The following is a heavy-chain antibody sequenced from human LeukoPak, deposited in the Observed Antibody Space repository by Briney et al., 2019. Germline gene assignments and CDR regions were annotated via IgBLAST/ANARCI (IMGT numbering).Heavy chain of an antibody. V-gene: IGHV3-30-3*01. CDR2: IPNDGTKT. J-gene: IGHJ4*02. CDR3: AKDPMIVVKYFDY. Sequence: GGSLRLSCAASGFSFSSYAMHWVRQAPGKGLEWVAAIPNDGTKTYYADSVKGRFTISRDNSKNTLYLQMNSLRAEDTAVYYCAKDPMIVVKYFDYWGQGTLVTVSS. CDR1: GFSFSSYA. D-gene: IGHD3-22*01.